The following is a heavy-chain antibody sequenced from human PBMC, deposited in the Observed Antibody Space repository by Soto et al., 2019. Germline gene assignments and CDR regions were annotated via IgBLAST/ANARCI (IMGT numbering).Heavy chain of an antibody. CDR3: ARGDYHDTSGPDAFDI. CDR2: INAGNGNT. J-gene: IGHJ3*02. Sequence: ASVKVSCKASGYTFTSYAMHWVRQAPGQRLEWMGWINAGNGNTKCSQKFQGRVTITRDTSASTAYMELSSLRSEDTAVYYCARGDYHDTSGPDAFDIWGQGTMVTVSS. D-gene: IGHD3-22*01. CDR1: GYTFTSYA. V-gene: IGHV1-3*01.